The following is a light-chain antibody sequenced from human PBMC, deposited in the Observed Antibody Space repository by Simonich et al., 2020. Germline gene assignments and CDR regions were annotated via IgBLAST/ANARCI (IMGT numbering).Light chain of an antibody. CDR2: DVS. J-gene: IGLJ3*02. Sequence: QSALTQPASVSGSPGQSITISCTGTSSDVGGYNYVSWYQQHPGKAPKLMLYDVSKRPSGVPDRFSGSKSCNTASLTISGLQAEDEADYYCCSYAGSYTWVFGGGTKLTVL. CDR3: CSYAGSYTWV. CDR1: SSDVGGYNY. V-gene: IGLV2-11*01.